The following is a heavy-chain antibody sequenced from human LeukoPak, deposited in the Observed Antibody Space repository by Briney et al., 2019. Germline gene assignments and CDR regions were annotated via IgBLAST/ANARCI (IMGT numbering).Heavy chain of an antibody. CDR3: AIHSAMGSHDY. V-gene: IGHV4-61*02. D-gene: IGHD2-21*01. Sequence: SQTLSLTCTVSGGSISSGSHYWSWIRQPAGKGLEWIGRIYTSGSTNYNPSLKSRVTISVDTSKNQFSLKLSSVTAADTAVYYCAIHSAMGSHDYWGQGTLVTVSS. J-gene: IGHJ4*02. CDR1: GGSISSGSHY. CDR2: IYTSGST.